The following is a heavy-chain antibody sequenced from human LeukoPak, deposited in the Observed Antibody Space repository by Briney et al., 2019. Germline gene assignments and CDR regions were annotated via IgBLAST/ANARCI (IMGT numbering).Heavy chain of an antibody. CDR1: GGSFSGYY. D-gene: IGHD6-13*01. CDR3: ASLYSSSWASDY. Sequence: PSETLSLTCAVYGGSFSGYYWSWIRQPPGKGLEWIREINHSGSTNYNPSLKSRVTISVDRSKNQFSLKLSSVTAADTAVYYCASLYSSSWASDYWGQGTLVTVSS. V-gene: IGHV4-34*01. CDR2: INHSGST. J-gene: IGHJ4*02.